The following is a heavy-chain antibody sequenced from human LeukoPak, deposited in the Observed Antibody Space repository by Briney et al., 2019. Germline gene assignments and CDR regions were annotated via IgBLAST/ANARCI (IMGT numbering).Heavy chain of an antibody. CDR3: GRDFEWYDSSGHGKYFDY. Sequence: GGSLRLSCAASGFTFSSYSMNWVRQAPGKGLEWVSYISSSSSYIYYADSVKGRFTISRDNAKNSLYLQMNSLRAEDTAVYYCGRDFEWYDSSGHGKYFDYGGQGTLVTVPS. D-gene: IGHD3-22*01. J-gene: IGHJ4*02. CDR1: GFTFSSYS. CDR2: ISSSSSYI. V-gene: IGHV3-21*05.